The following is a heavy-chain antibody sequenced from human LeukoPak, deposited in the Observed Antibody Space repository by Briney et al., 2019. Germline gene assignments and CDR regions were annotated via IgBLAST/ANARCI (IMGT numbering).Heavy chain of an antibody. CDR1: GFTFISYA. CDR3: APWETRGHYYLDG. J-gene: IGHJ6*03. D-gene: IGHD1-26*01. V-gene: IGHV3-23*01. Sequence: PGGSLRLSCAASGFTFISYALTGVRQAPGKGLEWVSAITGSGGSTYYADSVQGRFTISRDNSRNTLYLQMNSLRAEDTAVYYCAPWETRGHYYLDGWGKGTTVTVSS. CDR2: ITGSGGST.